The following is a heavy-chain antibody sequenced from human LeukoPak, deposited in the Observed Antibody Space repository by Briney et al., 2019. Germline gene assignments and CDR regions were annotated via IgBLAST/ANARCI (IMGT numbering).Heavy chain of an antibody. Sequence: SETVSLTCTVSGGSISSYYWSWIRQPAGKGLEWIGRIYTCRSNNYNPSLKSRVTISVDKCKNQFSLKLSSVTAADTAVYYCARDNQYYYDSSGYKTYYYYMADWGRGTTLTVSS. J-gene: IGHJ6*03. CDR1: GGSISSYY. CDR3: ARDNQYYYDSSGYKTYYYYMAD. V-gene: IGHV4-4*07. CDR2: IYTCRSN. D-gene: IGHD3-22*01.